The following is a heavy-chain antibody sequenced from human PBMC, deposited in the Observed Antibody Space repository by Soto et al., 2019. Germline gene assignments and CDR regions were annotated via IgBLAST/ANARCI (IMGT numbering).Heavy chain of an antibody. V-gene: IGHV3-48*01. J-gene: IGHJ6*03. D-gene: IGHD4-17*01. CDR3: ARDQSPQLTTVTTLYVGYYYYMDV. CDR1: GFTFSSYS. Sequence: GGSLRLSCAASGFTFSSYSMNWVRQAPGKGLEWVSYISSSSSTIYYADSVKGRFTISRDNAKNSLYLQMNSLRAEDTAVYYCARDQSPQLTTVTTLYVGYYYYMDVWGKGTTVTVSS. CDR2: ISSSSSTI.